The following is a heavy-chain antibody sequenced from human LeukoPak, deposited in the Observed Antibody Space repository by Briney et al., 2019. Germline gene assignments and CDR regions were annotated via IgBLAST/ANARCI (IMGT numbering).Heavy chain of an antibody. J-gene: IGHJ5*02. Sequence: PSETLSLTCTVSGGSISSSSYYWGWIRQPPGKGLEWIGSIYYSGSTYYNPSLKSRVTISVDTSKNQFSLKLSSVTAADTAVYYCARDLLGGGTYNWFDPWGQGTLVTVSS. CDR3: ARDLLGGGTYNWFDP. D-gene: IGHD2-15*01. CDR2: IYYSGST. V-gene: IGHV4-39*07. CDR1: GGSISSSSYY.